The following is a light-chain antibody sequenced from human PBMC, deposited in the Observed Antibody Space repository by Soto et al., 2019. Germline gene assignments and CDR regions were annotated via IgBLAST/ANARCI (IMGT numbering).Light chain of an antibody. J-gene: IGLJ1*01. Sequence: QSVLTQPASVSGSPGQSITISCTGTSSDVGGYNYVSWYQQHPGKAPKLMIYEVSNRPSGVSNRFSGSKSSNTASLTISGLQAEDEADYYCSSYTSSSTLYVFXTGTKLTVL. CDR3: SSYTSSSTLYV. V-gene: IGLV2-14*01. CDR2: EVS. CDR1: SSDVGGYNY.